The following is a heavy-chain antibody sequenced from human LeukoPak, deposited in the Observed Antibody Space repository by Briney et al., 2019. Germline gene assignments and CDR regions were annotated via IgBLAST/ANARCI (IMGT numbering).Heavy chain of an antibody. D-gene: IGHD5-18*01. J-gene: IGHJ6*03. Sequence: WASVKVSCKASGYTFTGYDMNWVRQAPGQGLEWMGWINPNSGGTNYAHKFQVRVTMTRDTSISTAYMELSRLRSDDTAVYYCARSHTSYSYGPQYYMDVWGKGTTVTVSS. V-gene: IGHV1-2*07. CDR2: INPNSGGT. CDR3: ARSHTSYSYGPQYYMDV. CDR1: GYTFTGYD.